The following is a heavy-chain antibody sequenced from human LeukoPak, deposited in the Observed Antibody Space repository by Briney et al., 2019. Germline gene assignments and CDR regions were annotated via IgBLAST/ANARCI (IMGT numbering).Heavy chain of an antibody. Sequence: SETLSLTCTVSGGSISSYYWSWIRQPPGKRLEWIGYIFYSGSTNYTPSLKSRVTISVDTSKNQFSLKLSSVTAADTAVYYCARRDYYGSGSYYLAFDIWGQGTMVTVSS. J-gene: IGHJ3*02. V-gene: IGHV4-59*08. CDR3: ARRDYYGSGSYYLAFDI. D-gene: IGHD3-10*01. CDR1: GGSISSYY. CDR2: IFYSGST.